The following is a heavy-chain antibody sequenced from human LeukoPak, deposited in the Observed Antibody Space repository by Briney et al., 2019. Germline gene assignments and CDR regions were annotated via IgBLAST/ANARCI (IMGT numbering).Heavy chain of an antibody. D-gene: IGHD2-2*01. CDR2: ISSSCSTI. Sequence: PGGSLRLSCAASGFAFSSYSMNWVRQAPGKGLEWVSYISSSCSTIYYADSVKGRFTISRDNAKNSLYLQMNSLRDEDTAVYYCARDVRGWLYQRPIPYGMDVWGQGTTVTVSS. CDR3: ARDVRGWLYQRPIPYGMDV. V-gene: IGHV3-48*02. J-gene: IGHJ6*02. CDR1: GFAFSSYS.